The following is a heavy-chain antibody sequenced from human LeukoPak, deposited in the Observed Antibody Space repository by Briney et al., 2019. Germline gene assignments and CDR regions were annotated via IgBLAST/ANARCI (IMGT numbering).Heavy chain of an antibody. Sequence: GSLRLSCAASGFTFSSYAMSWVRQAPGKGLEWVSAISGSGGSTYYADSVKGRFTISRDNSKNTLYLQMNSLRVEDTALYYCARYGSYLDAVDFWGQGTLVTVAS. D-gene: IGHD1-26*01. J-gene: IGHJ3*01. CDR3: ARYGSYLDAVDF. CDR1: GFTFSSYA. CDR2: ISGSGGST. V-gene: IGHV3-23*01.